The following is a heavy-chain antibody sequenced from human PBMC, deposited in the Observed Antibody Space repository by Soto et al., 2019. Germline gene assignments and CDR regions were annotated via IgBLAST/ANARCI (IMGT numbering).Heavy chain of an antibody. D-gene: IGHD3-22*01. CDR1: GGSISSGGYY. CDR2: IYYSGST. J-gene: IGHJ4*02. Sequence: QVQLQESGPGLVKPSQTLSLTCTVSGGSISSGGYYWSWIRQHPGKGLEWIGYIYYSGSTYYNPSLKSRVTIPXXAXKTXFSLKLSSVTAADTAVYYCARRGRITMIENYYFDYWGQGTLVTVSS. V-gene: IGHV4-31*03. CDR3: ARRGRITMIENYYFDY.